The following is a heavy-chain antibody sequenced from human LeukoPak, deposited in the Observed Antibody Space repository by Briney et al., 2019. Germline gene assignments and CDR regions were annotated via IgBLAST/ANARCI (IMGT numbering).Heavy chain of an antibody. CDR3: ARRSHLLEAADY. CDR2: IYHSGST. D-gene: IGHD1-1*01. Sequence: SETLSLTCAVSVGSISSGCYSWSWIRQPPGKGLEWIGYIYHSGSTYYNPSLKSRVTISVDRSKNQFSLKLSSVTAADTAVYYCARRSHLLEAADYWGQGTLVTVSS. CDR1: VGSISSGCYS. J-gene: IGHJ4*02. V-gene: IGHV4-30-2*01.